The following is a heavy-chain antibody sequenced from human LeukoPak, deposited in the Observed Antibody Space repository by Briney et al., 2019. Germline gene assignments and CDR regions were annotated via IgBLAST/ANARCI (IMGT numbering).Heavy chain of an antibody. CDR1: GSTFTSYD. Sequence: ASVKVSCKASGSTFTSYDINWVRQATGQALEWMGWMNPNSGNTGYAQKFQGRVTITRNTSISTDYMELRSLRSEDTAVYDCARDHDSSSSNAFDIWGQGTMVTVSS. J-gene: IGHJ3*02. CDR3: ARDHDSSSSNAFDI. D-gene: IGHD6-6*01. V-gene: IGHV1-8*03. CDR2: MNPNSGNT.